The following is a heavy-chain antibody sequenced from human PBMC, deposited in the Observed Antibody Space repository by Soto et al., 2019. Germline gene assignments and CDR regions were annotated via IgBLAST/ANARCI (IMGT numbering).Heavy chain of an antibody. V-gene: IGHV1-2*02. CDR2: INPNSGGT. D-gene: IGHD2-2*01. CDR1: GYTFTGYY. CDR3: ARDRGYCSSTSCLGFYYYYGMDV. Sequence: GASVKVSCKASGYTFTGYYMHWVRQAPGQGLEWMGWINPNSGGTNYAQKFQGRVTMTRDTSISTAYMGLSRLRSDDTAVYYCARDRGYCSSTSCLGFYYYYGMDVWGQGTTVTVSS. J-gene: IGHJ6*02.